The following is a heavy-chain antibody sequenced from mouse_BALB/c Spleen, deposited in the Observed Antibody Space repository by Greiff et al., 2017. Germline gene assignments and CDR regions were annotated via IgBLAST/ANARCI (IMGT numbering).Heavy chain of an antibody. Sequence: EVQLQQSGAELVKPGASVKLSCTASGFNIKDTYMHWVKQRPEQGLEWIGRIDPANGNTKYDPKFQGKATITADTSSNTAYLQLSSLTSEDTAVYYCASRALMRSYFGYWGRGATLTVSS. CDR2: IDPANGNT. V-gene: IGHV14-3*02. J-gene: IGHJ2*01. CDR3: ASRALMRSYFGY. CDR1: GFNIKDTY.